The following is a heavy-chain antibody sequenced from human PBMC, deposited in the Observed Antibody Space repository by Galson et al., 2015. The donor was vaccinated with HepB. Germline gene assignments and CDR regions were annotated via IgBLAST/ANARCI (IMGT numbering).Heavy chain of an antibody. CDR2: ISAYNGNT. CDR1: GYTFTSYG. Sequence: SVKVSCKASGYTFTSYGISWVRQAPGQGLEWMGWISAYNGNTNYAQKLQGRVTMTEDTSTDTAYMELSSLRSEDTAVYYCATQLGMGAFDIWGQGTMVTVSS. V-gene: IGHV1-18*01. J-gene: IGHJ3*02. CDR3: ATQLGMGAFDI. D-gene: IGHD7-27*01.